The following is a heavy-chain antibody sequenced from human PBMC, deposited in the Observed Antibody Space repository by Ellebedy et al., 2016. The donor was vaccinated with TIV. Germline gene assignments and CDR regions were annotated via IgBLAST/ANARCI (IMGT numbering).Heavy chain of an antibody. V-gene: IGHV4-39*07. Sequence: MPSETLSLTCTVSGDSISSNDYYWGWIRPPPGRGLVRLGNIFSGGTTYYNPSLKSRVTISVDTSKNQFSLKVSLVTAADTAVYYCARWRSYLISGGWLDPWGQGTLVTVSS. CDR3: ARWRSYLISGGWLDP. CDR2: IFSGGTT. D-gene: IGHD3-10*01. CDR1: GDSISSNDYY. J-gene: IGHJ5*02.